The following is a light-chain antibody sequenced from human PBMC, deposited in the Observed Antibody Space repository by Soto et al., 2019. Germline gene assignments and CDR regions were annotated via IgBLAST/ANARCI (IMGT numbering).Light chain of an antibody. V-gene: IGKV1-39*01. J-gene: IGKJ1*01. CDR1: QTISTY. CDR2: GAS. CDR3: QQSFSTPRT. Sequence: DIQMTQSPSPLSASXXDRVXITCQESQTISTYLNWYQQKPGKAPKXXIYGASSLQSGVPSRFSGSGSGTDFTLTISSLQPEDFGTYYCQQSFSTPRTFGQGTKVDIK.